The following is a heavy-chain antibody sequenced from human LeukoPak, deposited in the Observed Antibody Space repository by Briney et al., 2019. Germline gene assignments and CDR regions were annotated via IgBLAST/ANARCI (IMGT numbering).Heavy chain of an antibody. CDR1: GGTFSSYA. CDR3: AREDYYDSSGYLRY. V-gene: IGHV1-69*04. J-gene: IGHJ4*02. Sequence: ASVEVSCKASGGTFSSYAISWVRQAPGQGLEWMGRIIPILGIANYAQKFQGRVTITADKSTSTAYMELSSLRSEDTAVYYCAREDYYDSSGYLRYWGQGTLVTVSS. D-gene: IGHD3-22*01. CDR2: IIPILGIA.